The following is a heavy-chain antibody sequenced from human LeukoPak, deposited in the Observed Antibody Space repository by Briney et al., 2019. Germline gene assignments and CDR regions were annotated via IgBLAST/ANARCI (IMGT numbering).Heavy chain of an antibody. CDR2: ISSSSSYI. J-gene: IGHJ4*02. CDR3: ARDWTSSGTLDY. D-gene: IGHD3/OR15-3a*01. V-gene: IGHV3-21*01. CDR1: GFTFNGHW. Sequence: GGSLRLSCEASGFTFNGHWMHWVRQAPGKGLEWVSSISSSSSYIYYADSVKGRFTISRDNAKNSLYLQMNSLRAEDTAVYYCARDWTSSGTLDYWGQGTLVTVSS.